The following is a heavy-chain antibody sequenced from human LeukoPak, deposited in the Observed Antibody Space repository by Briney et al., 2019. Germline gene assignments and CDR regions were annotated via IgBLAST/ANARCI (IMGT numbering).Heavy chain of an antibody. D-gene: IGHD4-17*01. CDR1: GGSIIGHW. CDR3: ARRNTADASIDF. CDR2: VFYSGSN. V-gene: IGHV4-59*08. Sequence: SETLSLTCSVSGGSIIGHWWSWIRQPPGKGLEWIGDVFYSGSNNYNPSLKSRLTISLDTSKNQFSLNLRSVTATNTAMYYCARRNTADASIDFWGQGTLVTASS. J-gene: IGHJ4*02.